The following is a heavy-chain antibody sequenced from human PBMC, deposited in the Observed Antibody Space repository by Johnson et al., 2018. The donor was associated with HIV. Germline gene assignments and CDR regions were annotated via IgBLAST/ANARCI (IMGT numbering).Heavy chain of an antibody. CDR3: ARDITAARPSAFDI. Sequence: QVQLVESGGGLVQPGRSLRLSCAASGFTFSSYGMHWVRQAPGKGLEWVAVIWYDGSNKYYADSVTGRFTISRDNSKNTLYLQMNSLRAEDTAVYYCARDITAARPSAFDIWGQGTMVTVSS. J-gene: IGHJ3*02. CDR2: IWYDGSNK. D-gene: IGHD6-6*01. CDR1: GFTFSSYG. V-gene: IGHV3-30*19.